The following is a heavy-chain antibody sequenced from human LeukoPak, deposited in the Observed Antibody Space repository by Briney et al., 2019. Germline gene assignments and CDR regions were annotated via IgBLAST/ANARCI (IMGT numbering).Heavy chain of an antibody. CDR1: GFTFSSYAM. Sequence: GSLRLSCAASGFTFSSYAMSWVRQPPGKGLEWIGEIYHSGSTNYNPSLKSRVTISVDTSKNQFSLKLSSVTAADTAVYYCARDRGHMAFDIWGQGTMVTVSS. D-gene: IGHD2-21*01. CDR2: IYHSGST. CDR3: ARDRGHMAFDI. J-gene: IGHJ3*02. V-gene: IGHV4-4*02.